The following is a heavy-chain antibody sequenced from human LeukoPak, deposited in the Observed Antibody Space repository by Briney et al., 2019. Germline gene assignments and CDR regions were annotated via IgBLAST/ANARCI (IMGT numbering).Heavy chain of an antibody. D-gene: IGHD3-16*01. CDR3: AKGLHGGVGYGVDV. Sequence: PGGSLRLSCAASGFTLSSYAMSWVRQAPGKGLEWVSGISASGGRTYSADSVKGRFTISRDNSKNTLYLQMKNLRVEHTAVYYCAKGLHGGVGYGVDVWGQGTTVSVSS. CDR2: ISASGGRT. V-gene: IGHV3-23*01. J-gene: IGHJ6*02. CDR1: GFTLSSYA.